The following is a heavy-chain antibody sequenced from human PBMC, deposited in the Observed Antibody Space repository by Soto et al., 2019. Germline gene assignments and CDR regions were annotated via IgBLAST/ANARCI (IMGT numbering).Heavy chain of an antibody. CDR1: GFTFSDSW. CDR3: VRGGSNYAS. Sequence: EVQLVESGGGLVQPGGSLRLSCTASGFTFSDSWMTWVRQAPGKGLEWVARIKPDESEKKYADSVKGRFSISRDNAKNSMCLQMDSLRGEDTDVYYCVRGGSNYASWGQGTLVTVS. V-gene: IGHV3-7*01. CDR2: IKPDESEK. J-gene: IGHJ4*02. D-gene: IGHD4-4*01.